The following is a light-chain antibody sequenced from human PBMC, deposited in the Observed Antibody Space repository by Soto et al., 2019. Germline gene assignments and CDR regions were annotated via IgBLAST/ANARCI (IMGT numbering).Light chain of an antibody. CDR2: DVG. CDR3: SSYSSTTTVV. J-gene: IGLJ3*02. V-gene: IGLV2-14*01. Sequence: QSVLTKPASVSGSPGQSITISCTGTSTDAVTYKYVSWYQQHPGKAPKLVIYDVGNRPSGVSNRFSGSKSGNTASLTISGLQAEDEAHYYCSSYSSTTTVVFGGGTKLTVL. CDR1: STDAVTYKY.